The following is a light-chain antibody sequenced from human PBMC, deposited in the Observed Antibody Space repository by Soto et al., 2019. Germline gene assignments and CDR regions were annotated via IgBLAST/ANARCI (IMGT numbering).Light chain of an antibody. Sequence: EIVMTQSPATLSVSPGERVTLSCRASQSVMNNLAWYQHKPGQAPRLLISYASNRATGIPARFSGSGSGTDFTLTISSLEPEDFALYYCQQRSSWPRTFGQGTKVDIK. CDR2: YAS. V-gene: IGKV3-11*01. CDR3: QQRSSWPRT. CDR1: QSVMNN. J-gene: IGKJ1*01.